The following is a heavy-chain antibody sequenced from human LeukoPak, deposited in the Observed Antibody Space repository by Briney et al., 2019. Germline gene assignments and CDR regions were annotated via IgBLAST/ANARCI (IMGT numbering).Heavy chain of an antibody. CDR3: ARDPSLLWFGEMGFWFDP. V-gene: IGHV4-59*12. D-gene: IGHD3-10*01. Sequence: SETLSLTCTVSGGSISSYYWSWIRQPPGKGLEWIGYIYYSGSTNYNPSLKSRVTISVDTSKNQFSLKLSSVTAADTAVYYCARDPSLLWFGEMGFWFDPWGQGTLVTVSS. J-gene: IGHJ5*02. CDR2: IYYSGST. CDR1: GGSISSYY.